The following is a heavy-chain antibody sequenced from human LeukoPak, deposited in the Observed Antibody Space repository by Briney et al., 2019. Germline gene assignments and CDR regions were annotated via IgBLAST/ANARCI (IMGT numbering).Heavy chain of an antibody. CDR2: IKKDGSEK. D-gene: IGHD6-6*01. Sequence: HPGGSLRLSCAASGFTFSSHWMSWVRQAPGKGLEWVANIKKDGSEKYYVDAVKGRFTISRDNAKTSLYLQMNSLRAEDTAVYYCARDNRVLISSSTNFDYWGQGTLVTVSS. V-gene: IGHV3-7*01. CDR1: GFTFSSHW. J-gene: IGHJ4*02. CDR3: ARDNRVLISSSTNFDY.